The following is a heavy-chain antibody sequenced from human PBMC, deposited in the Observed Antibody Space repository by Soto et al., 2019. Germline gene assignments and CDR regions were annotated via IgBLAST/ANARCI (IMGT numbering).Heavy chain of an antibody. CDR1: GFTFSAFA. D-gene: IGHD3-3*01. J-gene: IGHJ5*02. CDR3: AKLGSDFLNWFDP. Sequence: GGSLRLSCAASGFTFSAFAMSWVRQAPGKGLEWVSAISGSGGSTYYADSVKGRFTISRDNSKNTLYLQMNSLRAEDTAVYYCAKLGSDFLNWFDPWGQGILVTVSS. V-gene: IGHV3-23*01. CDR2: ISGSGGST.